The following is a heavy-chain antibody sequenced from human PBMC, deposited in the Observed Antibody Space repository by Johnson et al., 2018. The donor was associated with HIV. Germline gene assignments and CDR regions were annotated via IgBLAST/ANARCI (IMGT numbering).Heavy chain of an antibody. D-gene: IGHD6-19*01. CDR2: IRYDGSNK. CDR3: AKKQWPEDYAFDI. J-gene: IGHJ3*02. V-gene: IGHV3-30*02. Sequence: QVQLVESGGGVVQPGGSLRLSCAASGFTFSTYGMHWVRQAPGNGLEWAAFIRYDGSNKYYADSVKGRFTISRDNSKNTLYLQMNSLRAEDTAVYYCAKKQWPEDYAFDIWGQGTMVTVSS. CDR1: GFTFSTYG.